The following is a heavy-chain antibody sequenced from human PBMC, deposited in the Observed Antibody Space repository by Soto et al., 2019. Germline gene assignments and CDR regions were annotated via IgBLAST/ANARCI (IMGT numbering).Heavy chain of an antibody. J-gene: IGHJ5*02. CDR1: GGSISGYY. CDR2: IYSDGTT. CDR3: ARDRGYWSGSFGS. D-gene: IGHD2-8*02. V-gene: IGHV4-4*07. Sequence: PSETLSLTCIVSGGSISGYYWSWIRQPAGKELEWIGRIYSDGTTNYNPPLKSRGTMTVDTSKKQISLKLTSVTAADSAMYYFARDRGYWSGSFGSWGQGALVTVSS.